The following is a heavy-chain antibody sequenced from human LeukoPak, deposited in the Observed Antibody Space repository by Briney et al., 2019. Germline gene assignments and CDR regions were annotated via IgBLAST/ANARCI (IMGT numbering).Heavy chain of an antibody. Sequence: GASVKVSCKASGGTFSSYAISWVRQAPGQGLEWMGRIIPIFGTANYAQKFQGRVTITTDESTSTAYMELSSLRSEDTAVYYCARTPLRQWLVRGLFDYWGQGTLVTVSS. CDR3: ARTPLRQWLVRGLFDY. V-gene: IGHV1-69*05. D-gene: IGHD6-19*01. CDR2: IIPIFGTA. CDR1: GGTFSSYA. J-gene: IGHJ4*02.